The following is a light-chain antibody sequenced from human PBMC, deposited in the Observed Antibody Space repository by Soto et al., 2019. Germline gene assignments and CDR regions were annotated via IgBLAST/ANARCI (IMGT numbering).Light chain of an antibody. V-gene: IGLV2-8*01. CDR3: SAYGGSNNFVV. J-gene: IGLJ2*01. Sequence: QSALTQPPSASGSPGQSVTISCTGTSSDVGGYNYVSWYQQHPGKGPKLMIYEVTKRPSGVPDRFSGSKSGSTASLTVSRLQAEDEAHYYCSAYGGSNNFVVFGGGTKLTVL. CDR1: SSDVGGYNY. CDR2: EVT.